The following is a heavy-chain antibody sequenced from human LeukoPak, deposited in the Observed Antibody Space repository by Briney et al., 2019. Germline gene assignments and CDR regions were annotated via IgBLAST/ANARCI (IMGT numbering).Heavy chain of an antibody. Sequence: SETLSLTCAVYGGSFSGYYWSWIRQPPGKGLEWIGEINHSGSTNYNPSLKSRVTISVDTSKNQFSLKLSSVTAADTAVYYCARARGYGEDYWGQGTLVTVSS. J-gene: IGHJ4*02. CDR3: ARARGYGEDY. CDR2: INHSGST. V-gene: IGHV4-34*01. CDR1: GGSFSGYY. D-gene: IGHD4-17*01.